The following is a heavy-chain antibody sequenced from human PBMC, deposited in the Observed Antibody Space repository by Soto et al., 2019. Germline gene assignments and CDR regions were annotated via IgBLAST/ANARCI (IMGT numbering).Heavy chain of an antibody. V-gene: IGHV4-4*07. J-gene: IGHJ6*02. CDR3: ARGGEFYVLDV. Sequence: SETLSLTCTVSGGSISGYYWTWIRQPAGKGLEWIGRKHTSGTTNYNPSLKSRVTMSIDTSTNQFSLNLSSATAADTAVYYCARGGEFYVLDVWGQGTTVTVSS. CDR2: KHTSGTT. CDR1: GGSISGYY. D-gene: IGHD3-16*01.